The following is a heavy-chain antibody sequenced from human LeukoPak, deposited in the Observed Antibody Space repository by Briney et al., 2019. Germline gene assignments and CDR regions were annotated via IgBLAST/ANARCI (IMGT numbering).Heavy chain of an antibody. CDR1: GFTFSSYA. D-gene: IGHD6-19*01. V-gene: IGHV3-23*01. CDR2: ISGSGGST. Sequence: GGSLRLSCATSGFTFSSYAMSWVRQAPGKGLEWVSVISGSGGSTNYADPVKGRFTISRDNSKNTLYLQVNSLRAEDTAIYYCAKDFFSSGWSFDPWGRGTLVTVSS. CDR3: AKDFFSSGWSFDP. J-gene: IGHJ5*02.